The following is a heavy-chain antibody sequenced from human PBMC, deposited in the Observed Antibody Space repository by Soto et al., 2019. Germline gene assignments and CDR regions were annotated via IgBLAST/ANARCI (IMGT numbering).Heavy chain of an antibody. CDR2: INHSGST. D-gene: IGHD2-8*01. V-gene: IGHV4-34*01. CDR1: GGSFSGYY. Sequence: QVQLQQWGAGLSKPSETLSLTCAVYGGSFSGYYWSWIRQPPGKGLEWIGEINHSGSTNYNPSLKSRVTISVDTSKNQFSLKLSSVTAADTAVYYCARRQPYVYSFDIWGQGTMVTVSS. J-gene: IGHJ3*02. CDR3: ARRQPYVYSFDI.